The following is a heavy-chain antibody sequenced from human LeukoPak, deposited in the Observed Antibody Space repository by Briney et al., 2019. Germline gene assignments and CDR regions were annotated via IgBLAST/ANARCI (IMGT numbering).Heavy chain of an antibody. J-gene: IGHJ4*02. D-gene: IGHD6-19*01. CDR2: INPSGGST. V-gene: IGHV1-46*01. CDR3: ARGPYSGDWHFDF. Sequence: ASEKVSCKASGYTFTSCFIHWVRQAPGQGLEWMGVINPSGGSTSYAQKFQGRVTMTRDTSTSTVSMELSSLRFEDTAVYYCARGPYSGDWHFDFWGQGTLVTVSS. CDR1: GYTFTSCF.